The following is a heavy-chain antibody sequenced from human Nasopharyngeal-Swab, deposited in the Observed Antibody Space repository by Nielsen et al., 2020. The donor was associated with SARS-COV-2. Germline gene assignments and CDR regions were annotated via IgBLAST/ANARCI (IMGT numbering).Heavy chain of an antibody. V-gene: IGHV1-46*01. CDR3: ARGGIGAARPPNYYYYGMDV. Sequence: SVKVSCKASGYTFTSYYMHWVRQAPGQGLEGMGIINPSGGSTSYAQKFQGRVTMTRDTSTSTVYMELSSLRSEDTAVYYCARGGIGAARPPNYYYYGMDVWGQGTTVTVSS. CDR1: GYTFTSYY. J-gene: IGHJ6*02. D-gene: IGHD6-6*01. CDR2: INPSGGST.